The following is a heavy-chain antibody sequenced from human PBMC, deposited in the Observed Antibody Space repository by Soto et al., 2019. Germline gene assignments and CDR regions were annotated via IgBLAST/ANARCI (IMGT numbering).Heavy chain of an antibody. CDR3: TIQLGYSSGQCWFDP. D-gene: IGHD5-18*01. J-gene: IGHJ5*02. CDR2: IRSKVNSYTT. CDR1: GFSFSGSA. Sequence: GGSLRLSCAASGFSFSGSAMHWVRPASGKGLEWVGRIRSKVNSYTTAYAASEKGRSTIHRDESKNTAYLHMNSLKTEDTAVYYCTIQLGYSSGQCWFDPWGQGTLVTVSS. V-gene: IGHV3-73*01.